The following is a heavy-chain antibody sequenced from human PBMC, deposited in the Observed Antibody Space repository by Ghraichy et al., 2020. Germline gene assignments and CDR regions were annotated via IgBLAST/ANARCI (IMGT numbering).Heavy chain of an antibody. CDR1: GDSIRNYY. J-gene: IGHJ4*02. CDR2: IYYDGST. CDR3: ASHEAWGGSGDYFWVLPDF. D-gene: IGHD4-17*01. V-gene: IGHV4-59*08. Sequence: SETLSLTCTVSGDSIRNYYWSWIRQPPGRGLEWLGYIYYDGSTNYTPSLKGGVSISVDTSKNELSLSVTSVTPADTAVYYCASHEAWGGSGDYFWVLPDFWGRGTQVTVSS.